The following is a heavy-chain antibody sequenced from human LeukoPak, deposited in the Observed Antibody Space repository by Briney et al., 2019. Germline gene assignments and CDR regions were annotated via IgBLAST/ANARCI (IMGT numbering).Heavy chain of an antibody. CDR1: GDSVSSNGAA. Sequence: SQTLSLTCAISGDSVSSNGAAWSWIRQSPSRGLEWLGRTYYRSKWYNDYAVSVKSRININPDTSKNQFSLQLNSATPEDTAVYYCARGMRGYFDYWGQGTLVTVSS. J-gene: IGHJ4*02. V-gene: IGHV6-1*01. CDR2: TYYRSKWYN. D-gene: IGHD3-10*01. CDR3: ARGMRGYFDY.